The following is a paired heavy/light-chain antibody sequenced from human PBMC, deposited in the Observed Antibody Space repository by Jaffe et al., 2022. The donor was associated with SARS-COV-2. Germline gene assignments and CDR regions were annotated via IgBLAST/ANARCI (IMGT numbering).Light chain of an antibody. CDR2: DAS. CDR3: QQYDSLPYN. J-gene: IGKJ2*01. CDR1: QDISDY. V-gene: IGKV1-33*01. Sequence: DSQMTQSPSSLSASVGDRVTITCQASQDISDYLNWYQHKPGKAPKLLIHDASNLETGVPSRFSGSGSGTDFTFTISSLQPEDIATYYCQQYDSLPYNFGQGTKLEIK.
Heavy chain of an antibody. J-gene: IGHJ6*02. Sequence: EVQLLESGGGLVQPGGSLRLSCAASGFTFKTHAMSWVRQAPGKGLEWVSGISGSGGDTYYVDSVKGRFTISRDNSKNTLFLQMNSLRAEDTAVYYCGKPRYDFWSGYRNGVDVWGQGTTVTVSS. CDR1: GFTFKTHA. V-gene: IGHV3-23*01. D-gene: IGHD3-3*01. CDR2: ISGSGGDT. CDR3: GKPRYDFWSGYRNGVDV.